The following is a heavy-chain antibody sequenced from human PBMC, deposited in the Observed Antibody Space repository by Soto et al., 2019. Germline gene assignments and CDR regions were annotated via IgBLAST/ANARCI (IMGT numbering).Heavy chain of an antibody. Sequence: QVQLQESGPGLVKPSQTLSLTCSVSGGSISSDGYYWSWIHQHPGKGLEWIGYIYYSGSTYYNPSLKSRVTILIDTSENQFSLKLSSVTAADTAVYFCARANVVVVVAATQDSYYFDYWGQGTLVTVSS. J-gene: IGHJ4*02. CDR3: ARANVVVVVAATQDSYYFDY. V-gene: IGHV4-31*03. CDR2: IYYSGST. CDR1: GGSISSDGYY. D-gene: IGHD2-15*01.